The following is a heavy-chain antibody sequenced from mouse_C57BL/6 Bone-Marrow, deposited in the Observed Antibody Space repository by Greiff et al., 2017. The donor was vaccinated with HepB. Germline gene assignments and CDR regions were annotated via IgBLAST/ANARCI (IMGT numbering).Heavy chain of an antibody. CDR1: GYTFTSYW. J-gene: IGHJ1*03. D-gene: IGHD1-1*01. Sequence: QVQLKQPGAELVKPGASVKMSCKASGYTFTSYWITWVKQRPGQGLEWIGDIYPGSGSTNYNEKFKSKATLTVDTSPSTAYMQLSSLTSEDSAVYYCARRYYGSSWYFDVWGTGTTVTVSS. V-gene: IGHV1-55*01. CDR3: ARRYYGSSWYFDV. CDR2: IYPGSGST.